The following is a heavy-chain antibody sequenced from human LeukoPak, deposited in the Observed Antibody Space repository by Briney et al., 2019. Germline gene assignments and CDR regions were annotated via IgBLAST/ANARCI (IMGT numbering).Heavy chain of an antibody. J-gene: IGHJ3*02. CDR3: ARGPYSYDSSGAFDI. CDR2: ISSSGST. V-gene: IGHV4-61*02. CDR1: GDSISSGDYY. Sequence: PSQTLSLTCAVSGDSISSGDYYWSWIRQPAGKGLEWIGRISSSGSTNYNPSLKSRVTISVDTSKNQFSLKLSSVTAADTAVYFCARGPYSYDSSGAFDIWGQGTMVTVSS. D-gene: IGHD3-22*01.